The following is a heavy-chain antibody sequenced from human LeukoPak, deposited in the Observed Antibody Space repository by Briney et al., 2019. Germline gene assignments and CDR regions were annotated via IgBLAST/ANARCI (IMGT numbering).Heavy chain of an antibody. D-gene: IGHD6-13*01. CDR1: GFTFDDYA. J-gene: IGHJ4*02. CDR2: ISWNSGSI. CDR3: ARDGGPAYSSSWYLY. Sequence: PGRSLRLSCAASGFTFDDYAMHWVRQAPGKGLEWVSGISWNSGSIGYADSVKGRFIISRDNAKNSLYLQMNSLRAEDTAIYYCARDGGPAYSSSWYLYWGQGTLVTVSS. V-gene: IGHV3-9*01.